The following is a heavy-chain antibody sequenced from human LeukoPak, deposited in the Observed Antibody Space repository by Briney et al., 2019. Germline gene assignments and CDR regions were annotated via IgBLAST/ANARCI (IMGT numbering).Heavy chain of an antibody. CDR2: ISYDGGNK. V-gene: IGHV3-30*03. CDR3: ARENSTVTSLWYFDL. Sequence: PGGSLRLSRAASGFSFSNCAIHWVRQAPGKGLEWVAVISYDGGNKFYADSVKGRFSISRDNSENTVYVQMSSLRAEDTAVYYCARENSTVTSLWYFDLWGRGTLVTVSS. D-gene: IGHD4-17*01. CDR1: GFSFSNCA. J-gene: IGHJ2*01.